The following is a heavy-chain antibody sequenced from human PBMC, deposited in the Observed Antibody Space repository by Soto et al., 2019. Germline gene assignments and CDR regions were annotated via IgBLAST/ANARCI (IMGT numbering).Heavy chain of an antibody. CDR2: IYSSRST. V-gene: IGHV4-30-4*01. Sequence: QVQLQESGPGLVEPSQTLSLTCSVSGASISSGDYYWTWIRQPPGKGLEWIGYIYSSRSTIYNPSLRIRVTMSKETSKNQFSLNLTSVTVAETAVYYCARRVTGGGERFDPWGQGTLVSVSS. D-gene: IGHD7-27*01. CDR1: GASISSGDYY. CDR3: ARRVTGGGERFDP. J-gene: IGHJ5*02.